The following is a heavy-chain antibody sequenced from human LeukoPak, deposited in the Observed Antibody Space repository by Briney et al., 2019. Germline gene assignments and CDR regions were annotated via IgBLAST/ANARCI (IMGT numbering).Heavy chain of an antibody. J-gene: IGHJ5*02. V-gene: IGHV4-34*01. Sequence: GSLRLSCAASGFTFSSYEMNWVRQAPGKGLEWIGEINHSGSTNYNPSLKSRVTISVDTSKNQFSLKLSSVTAADTAEYYCARAKGGSWYYWFDPWGQGTLVTVSS. D-gene: IGHD6-13*01. CDR3: ARAKGGSWYYWFDP. CDR2: INHSGST. CDR1: GFTFSSYE.